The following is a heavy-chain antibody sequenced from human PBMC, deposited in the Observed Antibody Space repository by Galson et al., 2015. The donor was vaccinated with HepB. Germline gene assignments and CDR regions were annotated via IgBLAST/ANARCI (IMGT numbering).Heavy chain of an antibody. CDR2: ISFDGLNK. V-gene: IGHV3-30-3*01. Sequence: SLRLSCAASGFTFSHYDMHWVRQAPGKGLEWVAVISFDGLNKYYADSVKDRFTVSRSKSKLTLSSVEGRFSISRDSPNNTLFLQMNRLKPEDTAVYFCARGPTPYLEGSVEEKYLAYWGQGTLVTVSS. J-gene: IGHJ4*02. CDR3: LFLQMNRLKPEDTAVYFCARGPTPYLEGSVEEKYLAY. D-gene: IGHD2/OR15-2a*01. CDR1: GFTFSHYD.